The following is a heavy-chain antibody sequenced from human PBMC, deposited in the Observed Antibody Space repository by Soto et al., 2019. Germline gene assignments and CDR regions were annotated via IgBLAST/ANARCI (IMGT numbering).Heavy chain of an antibody. D-gene: IGHD5-18*01. CDR2: ISYSGTT. CDR3: ARGRGYSYGLDP. CDR1: GDSISSNNNY. J-gene: IGHJ5*02. V-gene: IGHV4-30-4*01. Sequence: SETLSLTCTVSGDSISSNNNYWSWIRQPPGEGLEWIGFISYSGTTSYSPSLKSRVAISLDTSKNQFSLSLSSMTAADTAVYYCARGRGYSYGLDPWGQGTPVTVSS.